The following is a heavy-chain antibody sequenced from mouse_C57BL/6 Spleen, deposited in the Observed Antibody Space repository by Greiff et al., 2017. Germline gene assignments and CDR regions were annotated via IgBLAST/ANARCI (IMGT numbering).Heavy chain of an antibody. D-gene: IGHD1-1*01. CDR2: IYPGSGST. J-gene: IGHJ2*01. Sequence: VQLQQSGAELVKPGASVKMSCKASGYTFTSYWITWVKQRPGQGLEWIGDIYPGSGSTNYNEKFKSKATLTVDTSSSTAYMQLSSLTSEDSAVYYCARSANGSSYDFDYWGQGTTLTVSS. CDR1: GYTFTSYW. V-gene: IGHV1-55*01. CDR3: ARSANGSSYDFDY.